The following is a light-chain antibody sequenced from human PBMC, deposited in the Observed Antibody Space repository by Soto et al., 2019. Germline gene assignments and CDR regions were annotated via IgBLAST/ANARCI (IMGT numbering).Light chain of an antibody. CDR2: GAS. V-gene: IGKV1-17*01. Sequence: DIQMTQSPSSLSASVGDRVTITCRASQGIRYALGWYQQKPGTAPKRLIYGASILQNGVPSRFGGSGSGTEFTLTISSLQPEDFATYYCLQYNSPPRTFGQGTKVDIK. CDR1: QGIRYA. CDR3: LQYNSPPRT. J-gene: IGKJ1*01.